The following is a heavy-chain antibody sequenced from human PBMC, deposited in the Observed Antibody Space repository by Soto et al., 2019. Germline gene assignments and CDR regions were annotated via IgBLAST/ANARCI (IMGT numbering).Heavy chain of an antibody. J-gene: IGHJ4*02. CDR2: ISAYNGNT. V-gene: IGHV1-18*01. CDR3: ARDLIFLGVVSRRAVSWGLDF. Sequence: GASVKVSCKASRYTFNSYAISSPRHAPGQWLEWMGWISAYNGNTNYAQKLQGRVTMTTDTSTSTAYMELRSLRSDDTDVYYCARDLIFLGVVSRRAVSWGLDFWVKGTLVPVSS. CDR1: RYTFNSYA. D-gene: IGHD3-3*01.